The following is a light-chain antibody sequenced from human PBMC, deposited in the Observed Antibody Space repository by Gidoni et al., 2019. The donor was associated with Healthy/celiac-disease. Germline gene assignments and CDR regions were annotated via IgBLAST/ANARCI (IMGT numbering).Light chain of an antibody. CDR1: QSVSSSY. Sequence: ELVLTPSPGTLSLSPGERATLSCRASQSVSSSYLAWYQQKPGQAPRLLIYGASTRAIGIPDRFSVSGSGTDFTFTISRLEPEDFAVYYCQQYGSSPPLTFGGGTKVEIK. CDR3: QQYGSSPPLT. J-gene: IGKJ4*01. CDR2: GAS. V-gene: IGKV3-20*01.